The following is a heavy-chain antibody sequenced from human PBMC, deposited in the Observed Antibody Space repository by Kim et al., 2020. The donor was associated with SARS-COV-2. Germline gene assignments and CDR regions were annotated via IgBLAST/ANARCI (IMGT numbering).Heavy chain of an antibody. D-gene: IGHD3-3*01. CDR1: GGSMSGYY. Sequence: SETLSLTCTVSGGSMSGYYWSWIRQPPGKGLEWIGYIYYSGSTNYNPSLKSRVTISIDTPKNQFSLKLSSVTAADTAVYYCARGVFNADYWGQGTLVTFS. CDR2: IYYSGST. J-gene: IGHJ4*02. CDR3: ARGVFNADY. V-gene: IGHV4-59*01.